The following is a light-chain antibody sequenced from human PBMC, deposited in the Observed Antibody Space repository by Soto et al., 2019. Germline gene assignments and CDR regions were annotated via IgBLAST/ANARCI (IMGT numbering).Light chain of an antibody. Sequence: EILMTQSPATLSVSPGESATLSCRASQSVSRSLAWFQQKPGQAPRLLIYGASFRATGIPARLSGSGSGTEFTLTISSLQSEDFAVYFRQQYSDWWTLGQGTKVEI. V-gene: IGKV3-15*01. CDR1: QSVSRS. CDR3: QQYSDWWT. CDR2: GAS. J-gene: IGKJ1*01.